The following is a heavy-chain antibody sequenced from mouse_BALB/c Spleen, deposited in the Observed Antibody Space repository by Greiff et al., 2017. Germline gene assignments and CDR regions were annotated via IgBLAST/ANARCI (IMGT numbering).Heavy chain of an antibody. CDR2: IDTETGGT. J-gene: IGHJ3*01. CDR3: TKKSQGAAWFAY. CDR1: GYTFTDYE. Sequence: QVQLQQSGAELVRPGASVTLSCKASGYTFTDYEMHWVKQTPVHGLEWIGAIDTETGGTAYNQKFKGKATLTADKSSSTAYMDLRSLTSEDSAVYYWTKKSQGAAWFAYWGPGTLVTVSA. V-gene: IGHV1-15*01.